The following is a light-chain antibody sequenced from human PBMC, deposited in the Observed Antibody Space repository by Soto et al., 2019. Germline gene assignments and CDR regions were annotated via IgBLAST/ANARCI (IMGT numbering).Light chain of an antibody. J-gene: IGKJ5*01. CDR1: QGVTTN. Sequence: EIVMTQSPASLSVSPGERVTLSCRAGQGVTTNFAWYQQKSGQDPRLLIYDASERATGIPARFSGSGSETDFTLTISSLEPEDFGVYYCLHRMNWPLTFGQGTRLEIK. V-gene: IGKV3D-11*03. CDR3: LHRMNWPLT. CDR2: DAS.